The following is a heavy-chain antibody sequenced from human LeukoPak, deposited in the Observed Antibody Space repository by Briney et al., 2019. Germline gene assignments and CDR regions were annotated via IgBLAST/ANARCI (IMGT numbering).Heavy chain of an antibody. CDR2: INHSGST. Sequence: SETLSLTCAVYGGSFSGYYWSWIRQPPGKGLEWIGEINHSGSTNYNPSLKSRVTISVDTSKNQFSLKLSSVTAADTAVYYCARGWMIGGPDYWGAGSLVTVSS. V-gene: IGHV4-34*01. D-gene: IGHD3-22*01. CDR1: GGSFSGYY. J-gene: IGHJ4*02. CDR3: ARGWMIGGPDY.